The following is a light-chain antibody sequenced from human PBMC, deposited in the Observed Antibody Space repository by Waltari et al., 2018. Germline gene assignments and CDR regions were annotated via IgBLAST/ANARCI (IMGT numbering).Light chain of an antibody. CDR1: QSVSSTY. J-gene: IGKJ4*01. CDR3: QXYGRXVXT. CDR2: GAS. V-gene: IGKV3-20*01. Sequence: EIVLTQSPGTLSLSPGERVTLSCRASQSVSSTYLSWYQQKPGQAPRLLIYGASNRATGIPDRFSGSGSGTDFTLTIGXXXPEDFAVYYCQXYGRXVXTFGGGTKVEIK.